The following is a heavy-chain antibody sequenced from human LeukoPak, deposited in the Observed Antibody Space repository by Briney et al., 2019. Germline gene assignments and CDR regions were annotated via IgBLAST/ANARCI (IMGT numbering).Heavy chain of an antibody. CDR1: GFTFSSYE. D-gene: IGHD6-19*01. Sequence: GGSLRLSCAASGFTFSSYEMNWVRQAPGKGLEWVSYISSSGSTIYYADSVKGRFTISRDNAKNSLYLQMYGLRAEDTAFYYCARGLPRGSGWSHYYGLDVWGQGTTVTVSS. CDR3: ARGLPRGSGWSHYYGLDV. J-gene: IGHJ6*02. V-gene: IGHV3-48*03. CDR2: ISSSGSTI.